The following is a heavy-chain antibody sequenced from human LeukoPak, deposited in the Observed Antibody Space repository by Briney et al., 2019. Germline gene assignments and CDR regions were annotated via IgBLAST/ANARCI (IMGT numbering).Heavy chain of an antibody. J-gene: IGHJ5*02. CDR1: GVTLSPYG. D-gene: IGHD3-10*01. CDR2: ISYEGGTQ. V-gene: IGHV3-30*18. CDR3: AKEGTPQVSTWYDL. Sequence: PGMSLRLSCAASGVTLSPYGMHWVRQAPGKGLEWVAVISYEGGTQHYADSVKGRLIISRDNPRNTLYLQMNILRTEDTAVYYCAKEGTPQVSTWYDLWGQGTQVIVPS.